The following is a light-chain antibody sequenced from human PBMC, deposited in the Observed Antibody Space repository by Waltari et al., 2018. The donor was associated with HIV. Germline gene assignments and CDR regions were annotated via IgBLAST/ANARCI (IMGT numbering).Light chain of an antibody. V-gene: IGKV3-11*01. CDR1: QYISSH. CDR3: HQRRDWPPSVS. J-gene: IGKJ4*01. CDR2: GAS. Sequence: EIVLTQSPVTLSLSPGERATLSCRASQYISSHLAWYQQKPGQAPRLLISGASNRAAGSPARFSGSGSGTDFTLTITSLEPEDFAVYYCHQRRDWPPSVSFGGGTKVEIK.